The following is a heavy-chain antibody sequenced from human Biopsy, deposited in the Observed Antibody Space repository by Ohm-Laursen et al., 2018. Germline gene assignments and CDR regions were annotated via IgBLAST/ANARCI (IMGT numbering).Heavy chain of an antibody. V-gene: IGHV3-11*01. CDR2: ISSGGTTI. Sequence: SLRLSCAASGFPFSDYYMRWICQAPGKGLEWVSYISSGGTTIYYADSVKGRFTISRDNAKNSLYLQMNSLRADDTAVYYCARDTRWSPYHMDVWGQGTTVTVSS. D-gene: IGHD4-23*01. CDR3: ARDTRWSPYHMDV. CDR1: GFPFSDYY. J-gene: IGHJ6*02.